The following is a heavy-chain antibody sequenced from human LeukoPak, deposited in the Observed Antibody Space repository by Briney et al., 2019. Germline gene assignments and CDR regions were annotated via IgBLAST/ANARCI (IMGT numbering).Heavy chain of an antibody. Sequence: PAGSLTLSCAVSGFTFSSYAMSWVRPAPGKGLGWVSAISSSGGSTYYADSVKGRFTISRDNSKNPLYLQMNSLRAEDTAVYYCANVAVAGDYWGQGTLVTVSS. CDR1: GFTFSSYA. CDR3: ANVAVAGDY. D-gene: IGHD6-19*01. V-gene: IGHV3-23*01. CDR2: ISSSGGST. J-gene: IGHJ4*02.